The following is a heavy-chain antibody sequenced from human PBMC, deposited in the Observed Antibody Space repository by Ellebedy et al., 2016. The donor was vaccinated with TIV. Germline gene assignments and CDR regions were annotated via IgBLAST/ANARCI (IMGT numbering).Heavy chain of an antibody. D-gene: IGHD6-19*01. CDR3: ARDPGIAVAGTVPPNIGFDL. CDR2: IWYDGTKK. V-gene: IGHV3-33*07. Sequence: GGSLRLSCAASGFTFSRYWMSWVRQAPGKGLEWVALIWYDGTKKFYAESVKGRFTISRDNSKNTLYLQMNSLRAEDTAVYHCARDPGIAVAGTVPPNIGFDLWGQGTLLTVSS. CDR1: GFTFSRYW. J-gene: IGHJ4*02.